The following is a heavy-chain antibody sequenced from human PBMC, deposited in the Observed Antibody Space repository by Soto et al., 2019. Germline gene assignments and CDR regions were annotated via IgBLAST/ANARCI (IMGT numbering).Heavy chain of an antibody. CDR2: IRASGGGGNP. J-gene: IGHJ6*02. CDR1: GFAFSSYP. D-gene: IGHD4-4*01. V-gene: IGHV3-23*01. CDR3: ANDWSNYGLIDV. Sequence: PGGSLSLSCAVSGFAFSSYPMTWVRQAPGAGLDWVSSIRASGGGGNPYYADSVKGRLTIPRDTSKNTLYLQMKCLRAEDTAVYYWANDWSNYGLIDVWDQGTTVTVSS.